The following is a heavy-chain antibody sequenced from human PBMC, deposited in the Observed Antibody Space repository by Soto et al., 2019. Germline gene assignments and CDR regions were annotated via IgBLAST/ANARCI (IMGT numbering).Heavy chain of an antibody. CDR3: AKQVEEQHLVPIAY. D-gene: IGHD6-13*01. Sequence: GRSLRLSCAASGFTFSSYAMSWVRQAPGKGLEWVSAISGSGGSTYYADSVKGRFTISRDNSKNTLYLEMNSLRAEDTAVYYCAKQVEEQHLVPIAYWGQGTLVTVSS. CDR2: ISGSGGST. V-gene: IGHV3-23*01. CDR1: GFTFSSYA. J-gene: IGHJ4*02.